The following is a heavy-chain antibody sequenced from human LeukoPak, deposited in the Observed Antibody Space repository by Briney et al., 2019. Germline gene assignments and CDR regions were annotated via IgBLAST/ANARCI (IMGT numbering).Heavy chain of an antibody. Sequence: PGRSLRLSCAASGFTFSSYGMHWVRQAPGKGLEWVAVISYDGSNKYYADSVKGRFTISRDNSRNTLYLQMNSLRAEDTAVYYCAKGPLFRRGLGGDFDQWGQGTLVTVSS. J-gene: IGHJ4*02. V-gene: IGHV3-30*18. D-gene: IGHD3-16*01. CDR1: GFTFSSYG. CDR2: ISYDGSNK. CDR3: AKGPLFRRGLGGDFDQ.